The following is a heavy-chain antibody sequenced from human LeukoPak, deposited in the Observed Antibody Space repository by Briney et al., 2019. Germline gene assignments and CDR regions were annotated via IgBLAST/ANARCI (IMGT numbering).Heavy chain of an antibody. Sequence: PSETLSLTCSVSGGSISSSRSYWGWIRQTPGKGLEWVGSIYYNGDTYYNPSFKSRVSMSVDTAKNQISLILTSVTAADTAVYYCSREGYSCPNWFDTWGQGTLVTVSS. D-gene: IGHD4-11*01. CDR3: SREGYSCPNWFDT. J-gene: IGHJ5*02. CDR2: IYYNGDT. CDR1: GGSISSSRSY. V-gene: IGHV4-39*07.